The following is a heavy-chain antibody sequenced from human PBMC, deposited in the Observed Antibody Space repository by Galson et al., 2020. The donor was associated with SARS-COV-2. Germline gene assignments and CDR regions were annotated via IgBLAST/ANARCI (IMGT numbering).Heavy chain of an antibody. V-gene: IGHV3-7*01. Sequence: GESLKISCAASGFTFSSYWMSWVRQAPGKGLEWEANIKQDGSEKYYVDSVKGRFTISRDNAKNSLYLQMNSLRAEDTAVYYCARGRKRWLQWADAFDIWGQGTMVTVSS. J-gene: IGHJ3*02. CDR3: ARGRKRWLQWADAFDI. CDR2: IKQDGSEK. CDR1: GFTFSSYW. D-gene: IGHD5-12*01.